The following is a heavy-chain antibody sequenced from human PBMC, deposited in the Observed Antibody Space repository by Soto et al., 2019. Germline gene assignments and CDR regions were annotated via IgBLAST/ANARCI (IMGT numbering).Heavy chain of an antibody. CDR3: ATNEFSVDY. V-gene: IGHV3-48*04. CDR2: SSSSSSTI. Sequence: GGSLRLSCAASGFIFSSYSMNWVRQAPGKGLEWVSYSSSSSSTIYYADSVKGRFTISRDNAKNSLYLQMNSLRAEDTAVYYCATNEFSVDYWGQGTLVTVSS. CDR1: GFIFSSYS. D-gene: IGHD1-1*01. J-gene: IGHJ4*02.